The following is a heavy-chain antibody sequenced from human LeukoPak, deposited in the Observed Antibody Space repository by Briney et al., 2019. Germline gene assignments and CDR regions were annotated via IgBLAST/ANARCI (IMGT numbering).Heavy chain of an antibody. CDR3: ARGGLTGTTIPYFDY. CDR2: INGDGSST. J-gene: IGHJ4*02. D-gene: IGHD1-7*01. CDR1: EFTFSSYW. Sequence: GGSLRLSCTASEFTFSSYWMHWVRQPPGKGLVWVSRINGDGSSTSYADAVKGRFTISRGNAKNTLYLRMNSLRAEDTAVYYCARGGLTGTTIPYFDYWGQGTLVTVSS. V-gene: IGHV3-74*01.